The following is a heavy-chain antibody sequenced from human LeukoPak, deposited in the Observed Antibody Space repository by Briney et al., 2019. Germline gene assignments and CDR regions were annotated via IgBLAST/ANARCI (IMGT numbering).Heavy chain of an antibody. CDR3: ARQGRLTLYYFYY. Sequence: SETLSLTCTVSGGSISSYYWSWIRQPPGKGLEWIGYIYYSGSTNYNPSLKSRVAISVDTSKNQFSLRLNSVTAADTAVYFCARQGRLTLYYFYYWGQGTLVTVSS. CDR1: GGSISSYY. J-gene: IGHJ4*02. V-gene: IGHV4-59*08. CDR2: IYYSGST. D-gene: IGHD3-16*01.